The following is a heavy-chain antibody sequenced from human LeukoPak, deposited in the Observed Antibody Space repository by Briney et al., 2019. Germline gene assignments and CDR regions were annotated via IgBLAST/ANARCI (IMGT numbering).Heavy chain of an antibody. CDR2: MNPNSGNT. D-gene: IGHD2-2*01. CDR1: GYTFTSYG. V-gene: IGHV1-8*01. CDR3: ARGGYCSSTSCPSGGMDV. Sequence: ASVKVSCKASGYTFTSYGINWVRQATGQGLEWMGWMNPNSGNTGYAQKFQGRVTMTRNTSISTAYMELSSLRSEDTAVYYCARGGYCSSTSCPSGGMDVWGQGTTVTVSS. J-gene: IGHJ6*02.